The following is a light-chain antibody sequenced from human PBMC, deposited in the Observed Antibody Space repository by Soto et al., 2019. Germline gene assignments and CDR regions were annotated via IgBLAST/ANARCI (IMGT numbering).Light chain of an antibody. V-gene: IGLV1-51*01. J-gene: IGLJ2*01. CDR2: DND. Sequence: QSVLTQSPSVSAAPGQKVTISCSGSRSNIGDNFVSWYQHLPGTAPKLLIFDNDKRPSGIPDRFSGSKSGTSATLGITGLQTGDEADYYCGTWDSSLSAGVFGGGTKLTVL. CDR1: RSNIGDNF. CDR3: GTWDSSLSAGV.